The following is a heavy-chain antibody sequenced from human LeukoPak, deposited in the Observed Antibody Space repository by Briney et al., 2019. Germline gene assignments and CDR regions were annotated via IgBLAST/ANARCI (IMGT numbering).Heavy chain of an antibody. CDR1: GGSISSSSYY. CDR2: IYYSGST. Sequence: TSETLSLTCTVSGGSISSSSYYWGWIRQPPGKGLEWIGSIYYSGSTYYNPSLKSRVTISVDTSKNQFSLKLSSVTAADTAVYYCAKNVLRYFDWLSLPNWFDPWGQGTLVTVSS. J-gene: IGHJ5*02. D-gene: IGHD3-9*01. CDR3: AKNVLRYFDWLSLPNWFDP. V-gene: IGHV4-39*01.